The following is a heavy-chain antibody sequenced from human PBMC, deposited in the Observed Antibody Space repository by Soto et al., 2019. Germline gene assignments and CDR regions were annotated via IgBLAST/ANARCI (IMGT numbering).Heavy chain of an antibody. J-gene: IGHJ6*03. D-gene: IGHD3-10*01. Sequence: NPSETLSLTCTVSGGSISSSSYYWGWIRQPPGKGLEWTGSIYYSGSTYYNPSLKSRVTISVDTSKNQFSLKLSSVTAADTAVYYCASTLWFGAQPGYYMDVWGKGTTVTVSS. CDR3: ASTLWFGAQPGYYMDV. CDR2: IYYSGST. V-gene: IGHV4-39*01. CDR1: GGSISSSSYY.